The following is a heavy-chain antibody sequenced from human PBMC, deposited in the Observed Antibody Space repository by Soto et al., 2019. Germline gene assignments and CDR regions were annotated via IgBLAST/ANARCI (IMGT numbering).Heavy chain of an antibody. CDR3: VRYCSGGSCPDAFDI. Sequence: GGSLILSCAASGFTFSPFWMHWVRQAPGKGLVWVSRINGDASTIVYADSVKGRFTVSRDNAKNTLYLQLNSLRVEDTAVYYCVRYCSGGSCPDAFDIWGQGTMVTVSS. V-gene: IGHV3-74*01. D-gene: IGHD2-15*01. CDR1: GFTFSPFW. J-gene: IGHJ3*02. CDR2: INGDASTI.